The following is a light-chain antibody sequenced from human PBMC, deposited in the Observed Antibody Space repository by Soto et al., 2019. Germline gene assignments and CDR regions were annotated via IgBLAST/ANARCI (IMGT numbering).Light chain of an antibody. Sequence: DIQMTQSPSTLSASVGDRVTITCRASQSISSWLAWYQQKPGKAPKLLIYKASSLESGVPSRFSGSGSGTEFTLTIRSLQPDDFATYYCQQYNSSPWTFGQGTKLEIK. CDR2: KAS. CDR1: QSISSW. V-gene: IGKV1-5*03. J-gene: IGKJ2*02. CDR3: QQYNSSPWT.